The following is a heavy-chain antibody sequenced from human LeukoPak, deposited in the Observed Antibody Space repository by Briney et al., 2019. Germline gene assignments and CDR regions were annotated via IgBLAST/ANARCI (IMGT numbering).Heavy chain of an antibody. CDR2: ISWNSGSV. CDR1: GFTFDDYG. V-gene: IGHV3-9*01. D-gene: IGHD6-13*01. J-gene: IGHJ4*02. Sequence: GGSLRLSCEASGFTFDDYGMHWVRQAPGRGLEWVSTISWNSGSVGYVDSVKGRFTISRDNAKKTLYLQMNSLSPEDTALYYCAKDYGYSSSWYDYWGQGTLVTVSS. CDR3: AKDYGYSSSWYDY.